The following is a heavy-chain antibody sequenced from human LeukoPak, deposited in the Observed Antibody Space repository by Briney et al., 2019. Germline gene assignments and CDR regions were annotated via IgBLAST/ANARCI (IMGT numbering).Heavy chain of an antibody. V-gene: IGHV3-48*03. Sequence: GGSLRLSCAASGFTFSSYEMNWVRQGPGKGLEWVSYISSSGSTIYYADSVKGRFTISRDNAKNSLYLQMNSLRAEDTAVYYCARVSVDTEEEIYYYYYYMDVWGKGTTVTVSS. D-gene: IGHD5-18*01. CDR3: ARVSVDTEEEIYYYYYYMDV. CDR1: GFTFSSYE. CDR2: ISSSGSTI. J-gene: IGHJ6*03.